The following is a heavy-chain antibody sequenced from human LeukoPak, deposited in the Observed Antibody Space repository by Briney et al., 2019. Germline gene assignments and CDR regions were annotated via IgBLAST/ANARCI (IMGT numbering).Heavy chain of an antibody. V-gene: IGHV4-34*01. CDR3: ARGNIVVVIAATRFDP. Sequence: PSETLSLICAVYGGSFSGYYWSWIRQPPGKGLEWIGEINHSGSTNYNPSLKSRVTISVDTSKNQFSLQLSSVTAADTAVYYCARGNIVVVIAATRFDPWGQGTLVTVSP. CDR1: GGSFSGYY. J-gene: IGHJ5*02. D-gene: IGHD2-15*01. CDR2: INHSGST.